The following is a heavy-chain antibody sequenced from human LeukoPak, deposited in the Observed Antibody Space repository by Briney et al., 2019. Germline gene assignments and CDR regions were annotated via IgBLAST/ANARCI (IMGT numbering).Heavy chain of an antibody. CDR1: GFSLWIFW. CDR2: IISDGSRT. CDR3: ARSVIVVGRDYFDY. V-gene: IGHV3-74*01. D-gene: IGHD3-22*01. J-gene: IGHJ4*02. Sequence: GGSLRLSCAASGFSLWIFWTHCAPHALGRGLVWVSHIISDGSRTSYADSVKGRFTISRHNAKNTLYLQMNSLRAEDTAVYYCARSVIVVGRDYFDYWGQGTLVTVSS.